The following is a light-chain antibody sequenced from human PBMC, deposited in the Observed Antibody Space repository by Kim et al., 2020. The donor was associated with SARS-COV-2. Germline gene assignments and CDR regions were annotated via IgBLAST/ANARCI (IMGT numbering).Light chain of an antibody. CDR1: QSVSSNY. CDR3: QHYGSSPRT. CDR2: GAS. V-gene: IGKV3-20*01. Sequence: EIVLTQSPGTLSLSPGERATLSCRASQSVSSNYLARYQQKPGQAPRLLIYGASSRATGIPDSFSGSGSGTDFTLTISRLEPEDFAVYYCQHYGSSPRTFGQETKVDIK. J-gene: IGKJ1*01.